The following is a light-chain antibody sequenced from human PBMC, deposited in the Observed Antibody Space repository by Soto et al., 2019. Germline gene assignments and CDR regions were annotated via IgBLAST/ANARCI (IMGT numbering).Light chain of an antibody. CDR1: QSVLYSSNNKNY. CDR2: WAS. J-gene: IGKJ2*01. Sequence: DIVMTQSPDSLAVSLGERATINCKSSQSVLYSSNNKNYLAWYQQKPGQPPILLIYWASARESGVPDRFSGSGSETDFTLTISSLQAEDVAVYYCQQYYSTPYTFGQGTKLEIK. V-gene: IGKV4-1*01. CDR3: QQYYSTPYT.